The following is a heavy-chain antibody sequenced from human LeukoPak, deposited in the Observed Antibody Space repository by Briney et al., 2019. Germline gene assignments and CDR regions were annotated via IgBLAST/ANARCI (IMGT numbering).Heavy chain of an antibody. V-gene: IGHV3-33*06. Sequence: GRSLRLSCAASGFTFSSYGMHWVRQAPGKGLEWVAVIWYDGSNKYYADSVKGRFTISRDNSKNTLYLQMNSLRAEDTAVYYCAKDEVLYDSSGYPDYWGQGTLVTASS. J-gene: IGHJ4*02. D-gene: IGHD3-22*01. CDR1: GFTFSSYG. CDR3: AKDEVLYDSSGYPDY. CDR2: IWYDGSNK.